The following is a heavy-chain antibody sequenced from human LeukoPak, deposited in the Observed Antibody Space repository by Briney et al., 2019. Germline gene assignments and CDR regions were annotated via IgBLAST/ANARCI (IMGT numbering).Heavy chain of an antibody. CDR3: ARVPMPLVVADGYDAFDI. V-gene: IGHV1-2*02. Sequence: GASVKVSCKASGYIFSDYYMHWVRQAPGQGLEWMGWIKTDSGGTNYEQKFQGRVTMTRDTSISTAYMELSRLRSDDTAVYYCARVPMPLVVADGYDAFDIWGQGTMVTVSS. CDR2: IKTDSGGT. CDR1: GYIFSDYY. D-gene: IGHD2-15*01. J-gene: IGHJ3*02.